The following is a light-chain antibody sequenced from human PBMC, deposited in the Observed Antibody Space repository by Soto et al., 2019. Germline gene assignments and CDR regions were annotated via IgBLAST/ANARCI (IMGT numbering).Light chain of an antibody. CDR1: SSDVGGYNY. CDR2: EVT. V-gene: IGLV2-8*01. J-gene: IGLJ3*02. Sequence: QSALTQPPSASGSPGQSVTISCTGTSSDVGGYNYVSWYQQHPGKAPKLMICEVTKRPSGVPDRFSGSKSGNTASLTVSGLQAEDEADYYCSSYADSNNLLFGGGTKLTVL. CDR3: SSYADSNNLL.